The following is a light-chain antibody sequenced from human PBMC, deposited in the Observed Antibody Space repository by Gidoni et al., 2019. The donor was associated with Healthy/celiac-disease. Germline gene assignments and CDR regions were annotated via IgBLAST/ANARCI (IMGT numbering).Light chain of an antibody. CDR2: AAS. Sequence: DIQMTQSPSSLSASVGDRVTITCRASQSISSYLNWYQQKPGKDPKLLIYAASSLQSGVPSRFSGSGSGTDCTLTISSMQTEDCATYYCQQSYRTPRTFGQGTKLEIK. J-gene: IGKJ2*01. V-gene: IGKV1-39*01. CDR1: QSISSY. CDR3: QQSYRTPRT.